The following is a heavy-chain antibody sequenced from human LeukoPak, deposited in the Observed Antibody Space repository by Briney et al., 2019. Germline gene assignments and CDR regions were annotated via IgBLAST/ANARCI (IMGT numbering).Heavy chain of an antibody. CDR3: ARVGSEPGIAAAETFDY. J-gene: IGHJ4*02. D-gene: IGHD6-13*01. CDR2: INPNSGGT. Sequence: ASVKVSCKASRYTFTGYYMHWVRQAPGQGLEWMGWINPNSGGTNYAQKFQGRVTMTRDTSISTAYMELSRLRSDDTAVYYCARVGSEPGIAAAETFDYWGQGTLVTVSS. V-gene: IGHV1-2*02. CDR1: RYTFTGYY.